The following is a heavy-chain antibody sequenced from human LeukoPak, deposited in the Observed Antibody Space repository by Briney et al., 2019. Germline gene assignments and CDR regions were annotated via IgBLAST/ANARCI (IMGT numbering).Heavy chain of an antibody. CDR2: INKDGREK. V-gene: IGHV3-7*01. Sequence: GGSLRLSCVASRFTLSSHWMHWVRRSPGEGREWVAIINKDGREKFYVDSAKGRFTISRDNAKNSLFLQMNSLRVEDTAVYYCARGSGFNIDYWGRGTLVTVSS. CDR3: ARGSGFNIDY. J-gene: IGHJ4*02. D-gene: IGHD3-22*01. CDR1: RFTLSSHW.